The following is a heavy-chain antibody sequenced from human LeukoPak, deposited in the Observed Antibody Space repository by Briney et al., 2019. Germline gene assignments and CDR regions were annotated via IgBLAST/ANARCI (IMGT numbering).Heavy chain of an antibody. V-gene: IGHV1-2*02. CDR1: GYTFTGYY. CDR3: ARTGDYYDSSSYYEFDY. CDR2: INPNSGGT. J-gene: IGHJ4*02. Sequence: ASVKVSCKASGYTFTGYYMHWVRQAPGQGLEWMGWINPNSGGTNYAQKFQGRVTMTRDTSISTAYIELSRLRSDDTAVYYCARTGDYYDSSSYYEFDYWGQGALVTVSS. D-gene: IGHD3-22*01.